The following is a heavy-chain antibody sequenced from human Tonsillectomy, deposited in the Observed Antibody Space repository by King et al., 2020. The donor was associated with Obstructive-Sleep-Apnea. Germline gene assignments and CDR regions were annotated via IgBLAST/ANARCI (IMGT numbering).Heavy chain of an antibody. CDR3: ARVNYGSGTYYQDY. D-gene: IGHD3-10*01. J-gene: IGHJ4*02. Sequence: VQLVESGGGLVKPGGSLRLSCAVSGFTFSSYSMNWVRQALGKGLEWVSCMSSWSSYIYNADSVKGRFTISRDNAKNSLYLQMNSLRAEDTAVYYCARVNYGSGTYYQDYWGQGTLVTVAS. CDR1: GFTFSSYS. CDR2: MSSWSSYI. V-gene: IGHV3-21*01.